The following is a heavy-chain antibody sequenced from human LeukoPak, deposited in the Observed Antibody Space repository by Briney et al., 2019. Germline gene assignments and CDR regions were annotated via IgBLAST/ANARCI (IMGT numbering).Heavy chain of an antibody. CDR3: ASGYDSSGHYYGDY. D-gene: IGHD3-22*01. V-gene: IGHV3-23*01. J-gene: IGHJ4*02. Sequence: PGGSLRLSCAASGFTFSSYAMSWVRQAPGKGLEWVSAISGSGGSTYYADSVKGRFTISRDNSKNTLYLQMNSLRAEDTAVYYCASGYDSSGHYYGDYWGQGTLVTVSS. CDR2: ISGSGGST. CDR1: GFTFSSYA.